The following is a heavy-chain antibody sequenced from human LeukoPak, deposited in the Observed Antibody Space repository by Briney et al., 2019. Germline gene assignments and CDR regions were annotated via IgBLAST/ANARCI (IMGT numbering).Heavy chain of an antibody. CDR3: AKKWGVGTTTLDYFDY. CDR2: IYSGGST. V-gene: IGHV3-53*01. Sequence: GPLRLSCAASGFTVSSNYMSWVRQAPGKGLEWVSVIYSGGSTYYADSVKGRFTISRDNSKNTLYLQMNSLTDDDTAVYYCAKKWGVGTTTLDYFDYWGQGTLVTVSS. D-gene: IGHD1-26*01. CDR1: GFTVSSNY. J-gene: IGHJ4*02.